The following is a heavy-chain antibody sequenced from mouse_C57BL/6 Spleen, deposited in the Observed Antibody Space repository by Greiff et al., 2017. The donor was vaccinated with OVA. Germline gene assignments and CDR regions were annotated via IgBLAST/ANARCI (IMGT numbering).Heavy chain of an antibody. D-gene: IGHD2-1*01. CDR3: ARDGNFYFDY. CDR2: IYPGDGDT. CDR1: GYAFSSSW. J-gene: IGHJ2*01. Sequence: VQGVESGPELVKPGASVKISCKASGYAFSSSWMNWVKQRPGKGLEWIGRIYPGDGDTNYNGKFKGKATLTADKSSSTAYMQLSSLTSEDSAVYFCARDGNFYFDYWGQGTTLTVSS. V-gene: IGHV1-82*01.